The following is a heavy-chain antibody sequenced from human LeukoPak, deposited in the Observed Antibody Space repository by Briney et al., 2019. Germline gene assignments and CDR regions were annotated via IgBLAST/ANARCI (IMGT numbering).Heavy chain of an antibody. D-gene: IGHD5-12*01. J-gene: IGHJ4*02. Sequence: ASVKVSCEASGYTFTSYYMHWVRQAPGQGLEWMGIINPSGGSTSYAQKFQGRVTVTRDMSTSTVYMELSSLRSEDTAVYYCARDRSGYDKAFDYWGQGTLVTVSS. V-gene: IGHV1-46*01. CDR3: ARDRSGYDKAFDY. CDR1: GYTFTSYY. CDR2: INPSGGST.